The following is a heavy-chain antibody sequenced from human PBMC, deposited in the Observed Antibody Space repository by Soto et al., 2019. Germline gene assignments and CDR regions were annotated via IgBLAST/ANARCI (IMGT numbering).Heavy chain of an antibody. Sequence: SETLSLTCTVSGGSISGYYWSWIRQPPGKGLEWIGYMYKTGSTVYNPSFKSRVTISVDTSKNQFSLKLTSVTAADTAVYYCARHLVESSSWYTGLVYFDYWGQGILVTVSS. D-gene: IGHD6-13*01. J-gene: IGHJ4*02. CDR1: GGSISGYY. CDR3: ARHLVESSSWYTGLVYFDY. CDR2: MYKTGST. V-gene: IGHV4-59*08.